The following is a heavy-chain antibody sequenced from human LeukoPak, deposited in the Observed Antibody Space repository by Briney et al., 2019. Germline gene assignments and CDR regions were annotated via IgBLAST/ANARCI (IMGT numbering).Heavy chain of an antibody. D-gene: IGHD3-3*01. CDR3: ATYSNDFWSGQHFFDF. CDR1: GASMSTYY. CDR2: ISYSGST. J-gene: IGHJ4*02. V-gene: IGHV4-59*01. Sequence: SETLSLTCTVSGASMSTYYWSWIRQPPGKGLEWIGCISYSGSTNFNPSLKSRVTISVDTSKNQFSLRLNSVTAADTAVFYCATYSNDFWSGQHFFDFWGQGILVAVSS.